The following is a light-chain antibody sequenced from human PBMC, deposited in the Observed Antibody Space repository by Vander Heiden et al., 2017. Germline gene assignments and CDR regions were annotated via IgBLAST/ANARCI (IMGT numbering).Light chain of an antibody. CDR1: KLGDKY. Sequence: YELTQPPSVSVSPGQTASITCSGDKLGDKYACWYQQKPGQSPVLVIYQDSRRPAGIPERFSGSNSGNTATLTISGTQAMDEADYYCQTWDSSTVVFGGGTKLTVL. CDR3: QTWDSSTVV. CDR2: QDS. J-gene: IGLJ2*01. V-gene: IGLV3-1*01.